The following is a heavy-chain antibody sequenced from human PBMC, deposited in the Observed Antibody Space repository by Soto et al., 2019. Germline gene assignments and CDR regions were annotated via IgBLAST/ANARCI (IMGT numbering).Heavy chain of an antibody. D-gene: IGHD5-18*01. J-gene: IGHJ6*02. Sequence: AGSMRLSCAVSGFTFSSFWMSWVRQAPGKGLEWVANIKQDGSEKYYVDSVKGRFTISRDNAKNSLYLQMNSLRAEDTALYYCARDLGIQLFLYGVDVWGQGTTVTV. CDR1: GFTFSSFW. V-gene: IGHV3-7*01. CDR3: ARDLGIQLFLYGVDV. CDR2: IKQDGSEK.